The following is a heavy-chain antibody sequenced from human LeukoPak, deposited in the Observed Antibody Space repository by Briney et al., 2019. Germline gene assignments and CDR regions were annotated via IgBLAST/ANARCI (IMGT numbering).Heavy chain of an antibody. Sequence: PGGSLRLSCAASGFTFTNYWMNWVRQAPGKGLEWVANIKQDGSDNNYVDSVKGRFTISRDNAQNSLYLQMNSLRAEDTAIYYCVRDRGTYRPIDYWGQGTLVTVSS. CDR3: VRDRGTYRPIDY. CDR2: IKQDGSDN. CDR1: GFTFTNYW. D-gene: IGHD1-26*01. V-gene: IGHV3-7*03. J-gene: IGHJ4*02.